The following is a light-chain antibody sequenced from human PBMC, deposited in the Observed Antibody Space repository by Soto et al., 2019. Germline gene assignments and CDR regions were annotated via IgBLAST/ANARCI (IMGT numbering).Light chain of an antibody. V-gene: IGKV3-15*01. Sequence: EIMMTQSPATLSVSPGERATLSCRASQSVSSNLAWYQQKPGQAPRLLIYGASNRATGIQARFSGSGYGIECTLTISSLQSEEFAVYYCQQYNNWPPWTFGQGTKVDIK. CDR1: QSVSSN. CDR3: QQYNNWPPWT. J-gene: IGKJ1*01. CDR2: GAS.